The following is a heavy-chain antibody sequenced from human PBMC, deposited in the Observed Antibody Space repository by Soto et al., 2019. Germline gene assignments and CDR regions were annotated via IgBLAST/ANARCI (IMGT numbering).Heavy chain of an antibody. D-gene: IGHD1-26*01. Sequence: PGGSLRLSCAASGFSFSMYSMNWVRQAPGKGLEWASYISGNSVTIYDTDSGRGRFTISRDNAKNSLYLQMNSLRDEDTAVYYCAREDILGTRSFDYWGQGTLVTVSS. CDR1: GFSFSMYS. CDR2: ISGNSVTI. J-gene: IGHJ4*02. CDR3: AREDILGTRSFDY. V-gene: IGHV3-48*02.